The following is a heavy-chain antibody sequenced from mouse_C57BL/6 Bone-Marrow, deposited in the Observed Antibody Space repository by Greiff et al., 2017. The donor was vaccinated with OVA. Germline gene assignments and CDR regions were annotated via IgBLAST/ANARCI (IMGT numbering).Heavy chain of an antibody. V-gene: IGHV1-19*01. CDR1: GYTFTDYY. CDR2: INPYNGGT. CDR3: ARFVTTVGAKDY. J-gene: IGHJ2*01. D-gene: IGHD1-1*01. Sequence: VQLQQSGPVLVKPGASVKMSCKASGYTFTDYYMNWVKQSHGKSLEWIGVINPYNGGTSYNQKFKGKATLTVDKSSSTAYMELNSLTSEDSAVYYCARFVTTVGAKDYWGQGTTLTVSS.